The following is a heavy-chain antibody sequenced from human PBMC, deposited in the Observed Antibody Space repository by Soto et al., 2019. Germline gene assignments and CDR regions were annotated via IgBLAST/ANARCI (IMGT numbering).Heavy chain of an antibody. V-gene: IGHV4-30-4*01. CDR3: ASSSLYGMDV. CDR2: RSYSGST. J-gene: IGHJ6*02. Sequence: PSETLSLTCTVSGGSISSGDYYWSWVRQHPGKGLEWIGYRSYSGSTYYNPSLKSRVTIVVDTSRNQFSLRLSSVTAADTAVYYCASSSLYGMDVWGQGTTVTVSS. CDR1: GGSISSGDYY.